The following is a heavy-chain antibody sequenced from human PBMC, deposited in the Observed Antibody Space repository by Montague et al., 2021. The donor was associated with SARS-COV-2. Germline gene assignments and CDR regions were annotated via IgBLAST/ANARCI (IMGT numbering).Heavy chain of an antibody. CDR2: MSYDGSNK. CDR3: ARDSYLSGFDY. D-gene: IGHD3-10*01. Sequence: SLRLSCAASGFTFSSYGMHWVRQAPGKGLEWVAVMSYDGSNKYYADSVKGRFTISRDNSKNTLYLQMNSLRVEDTAVCYCARDSYLSGFDYWGQGTLVTVSS. V-gene: IGHV3-30-3*01. CDR1: GFTFSSYG. J-gene: IGHJ4*02.